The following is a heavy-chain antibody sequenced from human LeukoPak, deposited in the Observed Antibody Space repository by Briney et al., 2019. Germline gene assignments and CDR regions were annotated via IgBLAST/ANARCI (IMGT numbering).Heavy chain of an antibody. Sequence: GGSLRLSCVASGFSFSGFAIHWVRQAPGKGLEWVALISYNGRRKDYADSVRGRFTIDRDNSKNTVYLEMNGLGPDDTAIYFCARQEARNYYYEGLDYWGQGNLVTVSS. CDR3: ARQEARNYYYEGLDY. D-gene: IGHD3-22*01. J-gene: IGHJ4*02. V-gene: IGHV3-30*04. CDR1: GFSFSGFA. CDR2: ISYNGRRK.